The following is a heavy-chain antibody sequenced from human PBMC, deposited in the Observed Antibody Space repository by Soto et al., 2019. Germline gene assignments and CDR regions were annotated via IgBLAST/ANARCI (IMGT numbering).Heavy chain of an antibody. CDR1: GYTFTGNY. CDR2: INPNSGGT. Sequence: ASVKASCKDSGYTFTGNYMQWVRQAPGRGLEWMGWINPNSGGTNYAQKFQGWVTMTRDTSISTVYMELSRLRSDDTAVYYCARGIAAAAARGMDVWGQGTTVTVSS. CDR3: ARGIAAAAARGMDV. V-gene: IGHV1-2*04. J-gene: IGHJ6*02. D-gene: IGHD6-13*01.